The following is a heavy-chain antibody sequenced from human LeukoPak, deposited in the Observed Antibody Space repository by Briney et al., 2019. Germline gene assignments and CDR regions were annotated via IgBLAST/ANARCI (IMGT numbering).Heavy chain of an antibody. J-gene: IGHJ4*02. Sequence: SETLSLTCTVSGGSISSYYWSWIRQPAGKGLEWIGRIYASGSTKYNPSLKSRVTMSVDTSKNQFSLKLSSVTAAVTAVYYCARANSNDDNSGYYYWGQGTLVTVSS. CDR2: IYASGST. CDR1: GGSISSYY. D-gene: IGHD3-22*01. CDR3: ARANSNDDNSGYYY. V-gene: IGHV4-4*07.